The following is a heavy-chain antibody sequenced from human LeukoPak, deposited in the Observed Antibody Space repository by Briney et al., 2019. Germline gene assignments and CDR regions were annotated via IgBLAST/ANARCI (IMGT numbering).Heavy chain of an antibody. CDR1: GFTFNTYN. CDR2: ISTGSSTT. Sequence: GGSLRLSCAASGFTFNTYNMNWVRQAPGKGLKWVSYISTGSSTTYYADSVKGRFTISRDNVENSLYLQMNSLRDEDTAVYYCARVAAGYSVNYFDYWGQGTLVTVSS. J-gene: IGHJ4*02. D-gene: IGHD4-23*01. V-gene: IGHV3-48*02. CDR3: ARVAAGYSVNYFDY.